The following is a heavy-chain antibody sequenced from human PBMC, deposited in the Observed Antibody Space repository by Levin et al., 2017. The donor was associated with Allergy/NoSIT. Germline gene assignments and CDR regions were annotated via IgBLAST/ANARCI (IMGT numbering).Heavy chain of an antibody. J-gene: IGHJ3*02. CDR1: GYTFNNHW. Sequence: TGGSLRLSCQASGYTFNNHWIAWVRQKPGEGLEWIAVFYPGNHESRYNPSFEGHVTVSGDQSLTTAYLQWRLKPSDTATYYCVRLMGQWFLRDSFDIWGQGTRVTVSS. CDR3: VRLMGQWFLRDSFDI. V-gene: IGHV5-51*01. CDR2: FYPGNHES. D-gene: IGHD3-22*01.